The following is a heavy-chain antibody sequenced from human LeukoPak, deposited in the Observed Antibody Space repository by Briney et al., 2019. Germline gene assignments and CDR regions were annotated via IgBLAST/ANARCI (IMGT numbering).Heavy chain of an antibody. CDR3: ARETEYDYVWGSYRTFDF. CDR1: GDTFTSYD. CDR2: MNPNSGNT. V-gene: IGHV1-8*01. Sequence: ASVKVSCKASGDTFTSYDISWVRQATGQGLEWMGWMNPNSGNTGYAQKFQGRVTMTRNTSISTAYMELSSLRSEDTAVYYCARETEYDYVWGSYRTFDFWGQGTLVTVSS. J-gene: IGHJ4*02. D-gene: IGHD3-16*02.